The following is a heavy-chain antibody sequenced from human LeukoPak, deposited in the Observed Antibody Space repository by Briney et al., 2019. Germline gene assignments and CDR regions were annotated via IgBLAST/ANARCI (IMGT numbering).Heavy chain of an antibody. J-gene: IGHJ3*02. CDR2: IYPGDSDT. CDR3: ARPTTVRTKMAFDI. D-gene: IGHD4-17*01. V-gene: IGHV5-51*01. CDR1: GYTFTRYW. Sequence: GESLKISCKGSGYTFTRYWIGWVRQPPGKGLEWMGIIYPGDSDTRYSPSFQGQVTISADKSISTAYLQWSSLKASDTAMYYCARPTTVRTKMAFDIWGQGTMVTVSS.